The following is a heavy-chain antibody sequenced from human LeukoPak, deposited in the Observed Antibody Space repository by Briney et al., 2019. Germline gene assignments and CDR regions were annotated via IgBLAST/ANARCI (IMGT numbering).Heavy chain of an antibody. V-gene: IGHV3-30*03. CDR2: ISYDGSKK. CDR3: ATVFAACSGGTCYSMGDGFDI. J-gene: IGHJ3*02. Sequence: GGSLRLSCAASGFTFSSYGMHWVRQAPGKGLEWVAVISYDGSKKDYADFAKGRFTISRDNSKNTLCLQMNSLRAEDTAMYYCATVFAACSGGTCYSMGDGFDIWGQGTMVTVSS. D-gene: IGHD2-15*01. CDR1: GFTFSSYG.